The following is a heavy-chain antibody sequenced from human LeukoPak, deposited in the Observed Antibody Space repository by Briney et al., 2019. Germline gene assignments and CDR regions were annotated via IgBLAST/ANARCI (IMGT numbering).Heavy chain of an antibody. CDR1: GGTFSSYA. J-gene: IGHJ5*02. V-gene: IGHV1-69*04. CDR3: ARDGILGDRENRGFDP. CDR2: IIPIFGIA. D-gene: IGHD1-14*01. Sequence: SVKVSCKASGGTFSSYAISWVRQAAGQRLEGLGRIIPIFGIANNAQKFQGRVTITADKSTSTAYMELSSLRSEDTAVYYCARDGILGDRENRGFDPWGQGTLVTVSS.